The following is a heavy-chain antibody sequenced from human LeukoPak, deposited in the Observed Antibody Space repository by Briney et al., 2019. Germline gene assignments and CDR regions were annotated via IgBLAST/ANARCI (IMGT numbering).Heavy chain of an antibody. Sequence: GGSLRLSCAASGFTFSSHEMNWVRQAPGKGLEWVSYVSSSGRTIYYTDSVKGRFTISRDNAKNTLYLQMKNLRAEDTAVYYCAKDGAWLRFDDWGQGILVTVSS. D-gene: IGHD5-12*01. V-gene: IGHV3-48*03. CDR1: GFTFSSHE. J-gene: IGHJ4*02. CDR2: VSSSGRTI. CDR3: AKDGAWLRFDD.